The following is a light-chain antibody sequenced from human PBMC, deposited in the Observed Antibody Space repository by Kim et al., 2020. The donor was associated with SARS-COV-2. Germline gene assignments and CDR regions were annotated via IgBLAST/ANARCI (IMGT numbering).Light chain of an antibody. J-gene: IGLJ1*01. CDR2: YDS. V-gene: IGLV3-21*04. Sequence: ELTQPPSVSVAPGKTARITCGGNNIGSKSVHWYQQKPGQAPVLVIYYDSDRPSGIPERFSGSNSGNTATLTISRVEAGDEADYYCQVWDSSSDHNYVFGTGTKVTVL. CDR1: NIGSKS. CDR3: QVWDSSSDHNYV.